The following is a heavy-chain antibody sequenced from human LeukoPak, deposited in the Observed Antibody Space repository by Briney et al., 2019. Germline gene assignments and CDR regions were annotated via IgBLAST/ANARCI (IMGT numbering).Heavy chain of an antibody. V-gene: IGHV3-23*01. D-gene: IGHD6-19*01. J-gene: IGHJ4*02. CDR1: GFTFTKCA. Sequence: HSGGSLRLSCVASGFTFTKCAMSWIRQAPGKGLEWVAIITATGDTAYYADPVKGRFTISRDNSRNTVYMQMDSLRAEDTAIYYCAGDRNSDWYSPLDYWGQGSQVTVSP. CDR2: ITATGDTA. CDR3: AGDRNSDWYSPLDY.